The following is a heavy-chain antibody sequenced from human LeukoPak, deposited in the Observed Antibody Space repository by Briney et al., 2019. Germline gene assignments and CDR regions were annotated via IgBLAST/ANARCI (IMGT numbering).Heavy chain of an antibody. CDR3: ASPVCSGGSCYRPSDWYFDL. CDR2: IYNSGNT. V-gene: IGHV4-30-4*07. CDR1: GGSISSGDYP. D-gene: IGHD2-15*01. J-gene: IGHJ2*01. Sequence: SETLSLTCAVSGGSISSGDYPWSWIRQPPGEGLEWIGFIYNSGNTYYNPSLKSRVTLSVDTSKNQFSLNLSSVTAADTAVYYCASPVCSGGSCYRPSDWYFDLWGRGTLVTVSS.